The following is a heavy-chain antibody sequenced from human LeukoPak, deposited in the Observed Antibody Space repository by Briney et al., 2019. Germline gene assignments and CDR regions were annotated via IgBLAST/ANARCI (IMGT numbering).Heavy chain of an antibody. Sequence: GGSLRLSCAAAGFTFGDYAMRWVRQAPGKGLEWVSGISWNSDTIAYADSVKGRFTISRDTAKNSLYLQMNSLRPEDTALYYCAKVGGLGSFYRSPYFAFWGQGTLVTVSS. V-gene: IGHV3-9*01. CDR1: GFTFGDYA. J-gene: IGHJ4*02. D-gene: IGHD3-10*01. CDR2: ISWNSDTI. CDR3: AKVGGLGSFYRSPYFAF.